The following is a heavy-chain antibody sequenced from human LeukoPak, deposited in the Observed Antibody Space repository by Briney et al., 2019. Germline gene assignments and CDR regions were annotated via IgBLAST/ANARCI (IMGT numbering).Heavy chain of an antibody. CDR3: AKDIAEWEYPRPHY. D-gene: IGHD1-26*01. CDR1: GFTFSSYA. V-gene: IGHV3-23*01. J-gene: IGHJ4*02. CDR2: ISGSGGST. Sequence: PGGSLRLSCAASGFTFSSYAMSWIRQAPGKGLEWVSAISGSGGSTYYADSVKGRFTISRDNSKNTLYLQMNSLRAEDTAVYYCAKDIAEWEYPRPHYWGQGTLVTVSS.